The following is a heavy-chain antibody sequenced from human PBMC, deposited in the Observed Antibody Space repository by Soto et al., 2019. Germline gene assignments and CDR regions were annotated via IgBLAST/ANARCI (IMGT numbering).Heavy chain of an antibody. CDR2: IYSDGST. J-gene: IGHJ4*02. D-gene: IGHD3-10*01. V-gene: IGHV3-66*01. CDR1: GFTVSSNY. CDR3: ARDGQASVFRAYYFEC. Sequence: GGSLRLSCVASGFTVSSNYVSWVREAPGKGLEWVSVIYSDGSTFYAGSGKGGFAISRDTSKNTLYLQMDSLRAEDTAVYYCARDGQASVFRAYYFECWGQGTLVTVCS.